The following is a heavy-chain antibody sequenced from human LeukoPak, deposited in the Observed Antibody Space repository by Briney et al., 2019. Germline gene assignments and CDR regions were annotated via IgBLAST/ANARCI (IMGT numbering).Heavy chain of an antibody. Sequence: ASVNVSCKASGYTFTSYAMNWVRQAPGQGLEWMGWINTNTGNPTYAQGFTGRFVFSLDTSVSTAYLQISSLKAEDTAVYYCARDLGFLEWLFRFDPWGQGTLVTVSS. J-gene: IGHJ5*02. V-gene: IGHV7-4-1*02. CDR1: GYTFTSYA. D-gene: IGHD3-3*01. CDR3: ARDLGFLEWLFRFDP. CDR2: INTNTGNP.